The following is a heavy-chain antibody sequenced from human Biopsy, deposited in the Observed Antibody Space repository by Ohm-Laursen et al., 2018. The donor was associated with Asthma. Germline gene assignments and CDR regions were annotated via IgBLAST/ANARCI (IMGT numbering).Heavy chain of an antibody. D-gene: IGHD2-15*01. CDR3: ARGDGGGWSHSYFDY. J-gene: IGHJ4*02. Sequence: SLRLSCTASGFTVSRDHMFWVRQAPGKGLEWVSVIYSGGTSHTADSVRGRFTISRDFSKNTLHLQMHSLRVEDTAVYYCARGDGGGWSHSYFDYGAREPWSPSPQ. CDR1: GFTVSRDH. CDR2: IYSGGTS. V-gene: IGHV3-53*01.